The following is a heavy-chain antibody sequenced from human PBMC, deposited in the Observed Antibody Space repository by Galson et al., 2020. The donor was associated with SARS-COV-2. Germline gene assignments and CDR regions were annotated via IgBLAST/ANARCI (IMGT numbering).Heavy chain of an antibody. CDR1: GYTFTSYY. J-gene: IGHJ4*02. Sequence: ASVKVSCKASGYTFTSYYMHWVRQAPGQGLEWMGIINPSGGSTSYAQKFQGRVTMTRDTSTSTVYMELSSLRSEDTAVYYCARGYCSGGSCYVGSLDYWGQGTLVTVSS. D-gene: IGHD2-15*01. V-gene: IGHV1-46*03. CDR3: ARGYCSGGSCYVGSLDY. CDR2: INPSGGST.